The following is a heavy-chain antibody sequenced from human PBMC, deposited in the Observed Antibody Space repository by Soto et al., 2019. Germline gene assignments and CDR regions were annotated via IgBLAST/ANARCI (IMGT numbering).Heavy chain of an antibody. V-gene: IGHV3-74*01. D-gene: IGHD4-17*01. J-gene: IGHJ5*02. CDR2: INSDGSST. CDR3: VATTNGWFDP. Sequence: EVQLVESGGGLVQPGGSLRLSCAASGFTFSSYWMHWVRQAPGKGLVWVSRINSDGSSTSYADSVKGRFPISRDNAKNTLYLQMNSLRAEDTAVYYCVATTNGWFDPWGQGTLVTVSS. CDR1: GFTFSSYW.